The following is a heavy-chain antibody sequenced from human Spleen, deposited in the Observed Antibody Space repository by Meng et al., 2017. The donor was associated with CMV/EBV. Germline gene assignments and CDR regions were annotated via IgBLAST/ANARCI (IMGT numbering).Heavy chain of an antibody. V-gene: IGHV3-23*03. J-gene: IGHJ1*01. D-gene: IGHD1-26*01. CDR2: INSGGSGT. Sequence: GGSLRLSCAASGFTFRNYAMSWVRQAPGKGLEWVSVINSGGSGTDYADSVRGRFTISRDNSKNTLYLEMSSLRAEDTAVYYCAKDLGWWEWEPAGYQHWGQGTLVTVSS. CDR3: AKDLGWWEWEPAGYQH. CDR1: GFTFRNYA.